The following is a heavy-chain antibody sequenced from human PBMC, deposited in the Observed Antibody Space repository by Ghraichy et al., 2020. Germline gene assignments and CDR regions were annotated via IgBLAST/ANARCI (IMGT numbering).Heavy chain of an antibody. D-gene: IGHD1-7*01. CDR2: IYYSGSP. J-gene: IGHJ4*02. Sequence: SETLSLTCTVSGGSISSSSYYWGWIRQPPGKGLEWIESIYYSGSPYYNPSLKSRVTISVDTSKNQFSMKLSSVTAADTAVYYCARLTGTTIDYWGQGTLVTVSS. CDR3: ARLTGTTIDY. CDR1: GGSISSSSYY. V-gene: IGHV4-39*01.